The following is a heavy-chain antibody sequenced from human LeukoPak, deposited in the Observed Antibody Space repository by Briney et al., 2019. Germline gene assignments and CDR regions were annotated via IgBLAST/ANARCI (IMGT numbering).Heavy chain of an antibody. D-gene: IGHD2-21*02. CDR1: GFTFSSYG. J-gene: IGHJ3*02. Sequence: GRSLRLACAVYGFTFSSYGMQWVRQAPGRGLEWVAVISYDGSNKYYAGSVKGRLTISRDKSKNTLYLQMNRLRAEDTAVYYCAKDIEAGHIVVVTAPSAFDIWGQGTMVTVSS. CDR3: AKDIEAGHIVVVTAPSAFDI. V-gene: IGHV3-30*18. CDR2: ISYDGSNK.